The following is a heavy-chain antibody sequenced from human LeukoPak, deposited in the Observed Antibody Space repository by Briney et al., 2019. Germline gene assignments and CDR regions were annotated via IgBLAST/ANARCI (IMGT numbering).Heavy chain of an antibody. CDR1: GFTFSDYY. J-gene: IGHJ6*02. CDR3: ARDPSPTYYDILTGYYRYYYYGMDV. V-gene: IGHV3-11*01. Sequence: TGGSLRLSCAASGFTFSDYYMSWIRQAPGKGLEWVSYISSSGSTIYYADSVKGRFTISRDNAKNSLYLQMNSLRAEDTAVYYCARDPSPTYYDILTGYYRYYYYGMDVWGQGTTVTVSS. CDR2: ISSSGSTI. D-gene: IGHD3-9*01.